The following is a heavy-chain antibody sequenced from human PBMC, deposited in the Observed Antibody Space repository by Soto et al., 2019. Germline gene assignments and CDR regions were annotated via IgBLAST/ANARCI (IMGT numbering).Heavy chain of an antibody. V-gene: IGHV3-23*01. CDR3: AKDLGYCSSTGCYDFYAMDV. Sequence: DVQLLESGGGLVQPGGSLRLSCTASGFTFSTSAMNWVRQAPGKGLEWVSGISGSGGTTYYADSVKGRFTISRDNSKNTVFLQMTSLRAEDTAVYYCAKDLGYCSSTGCYDFYAMDVWGQGTTVTVSS. D-gene: IGHD2-2*01. CDR2: ISGSGGTT. CDR1: GFTFSTSA. J-gene: IGHJ6*02.